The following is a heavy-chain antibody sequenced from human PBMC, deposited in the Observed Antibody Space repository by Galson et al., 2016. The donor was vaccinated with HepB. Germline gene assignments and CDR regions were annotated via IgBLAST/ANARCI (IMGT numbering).Heavy chain of an antibody. J-gene: IGHJ6*02. CDR3: AKLEGGLTYYGMDV. D-gene: IGHD2-15*01. Sequence: SLRLSCAASGFTFSSYAMTWVRQAPGKGLEWVSGIRHSGGRTYYADSVNGRFTISRDNSKNTLYLQMNSMRAEDKAGYYCAKLEGGLTYYGMDVWGHGTPVTVSS. CDR2: IRHSGGRT. CDR1: GFTFSSYA. V-gene: IGHV3-23*01.